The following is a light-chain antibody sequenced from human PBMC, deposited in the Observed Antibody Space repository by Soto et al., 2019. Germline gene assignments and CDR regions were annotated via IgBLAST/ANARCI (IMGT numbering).Light chain of an antibody. CDR3: QQSYSAPPT. J-gene: IGKJ1*01. CDR2: AAS. Sequence: DIQMTQSPSSLSASVGDRVTVTCRASQSITTYLNWYQQKPGKAPKLVISAASRLQRGVPSRFSGSGFGTDFTLTISSLQPEDFAAYYCQQSYSAPPTFGQGTKVEIK. V-gene: IGKV1-39*01. CDR1: QSITTY.